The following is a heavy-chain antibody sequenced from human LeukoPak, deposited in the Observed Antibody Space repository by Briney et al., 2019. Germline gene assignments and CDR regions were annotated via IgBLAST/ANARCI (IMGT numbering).Heavy chain of an antibody. J-gene: IGHJ6*03. CDR2: ITGRGDAT. CDR3: AKGDFYGSGRDYYYYMDV. Sequence: GGSLRLSCVGSDFSFITYAMSWVRQAPGKGLEWVSIITGRGDATYYADSVKGRFTISRDNSKNTFYLQMNSLGADDTAVYNCAKGDFYGSGRDYYYYMDVWGKGTTVTISS. D-gene: IGHD3-10*01. CDR1: DFSFITYA. V-gene: IGHV3-23*01.